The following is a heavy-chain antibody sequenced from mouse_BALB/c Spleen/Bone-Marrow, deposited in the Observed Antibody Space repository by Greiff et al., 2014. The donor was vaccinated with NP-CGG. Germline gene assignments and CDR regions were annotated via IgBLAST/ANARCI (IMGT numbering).Heavy chain of an antibody. CDR3: ASYYYGSSGFAY. J-gene: IGHJ3*01. CDR2: IDPANGNT. CDR1: GFNIKDTY. V-gene: IGHV14-3*02. Sequence: DVKLQESGAELVKPGASVKLSCTASGFNIKDTYMHWVKQRPEQGLEWIGRIDPANGNTKYDPKFQGKATITADTSSNTAYLQLSSLTSEDTAVYYCASYYYGSSGFAYWGQGTLVTVPA. D-gene: IGHD1-1*01.